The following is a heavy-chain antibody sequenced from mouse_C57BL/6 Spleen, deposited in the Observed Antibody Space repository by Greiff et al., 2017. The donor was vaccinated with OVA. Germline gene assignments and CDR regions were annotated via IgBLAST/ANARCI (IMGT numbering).Heavy chain of an antibody. J-gene: IGHJ1*03. D-gene: IGHD2-1*01. CDR3: AREVNDYWYFDV. CDR2: ISDGGSYT. CDR1: GFTFSSYA. V-gene: IGHV5-4*01. Sequence: EVMLMESGGGLVKPGGSLKLSCAASGFTFSSYAMSWVRQTPEKRLEWVATISDGGSYTYYPDNVKGRFTISRDNAKNNLYLQMSHLKSEDTAMYYCAREVNDYWYFDVWGTGTTVTVSS.